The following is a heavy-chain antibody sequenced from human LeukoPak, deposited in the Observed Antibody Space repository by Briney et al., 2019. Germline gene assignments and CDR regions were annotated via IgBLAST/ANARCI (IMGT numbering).Heavy chain of an antibody. D-gene: IGHD3-3*01. CDR1: GFTFSSYG. J-gene: IGHJ4*02. V-gene: IGHV3-30*02. CDR2: IRYDGSNK. CDR3: AKPPYYDFWSGYFDY. Sequence: GGSLRLSCAASGFTFSSYGMHWVRQAPGKGLEWVAFIRYDGSNKYYADSVKDRFTISRDNSKNTLYLQMNSLRAEDTAVYYCAKPPYYDFWSGYFDYWGQGTLVTVSS.